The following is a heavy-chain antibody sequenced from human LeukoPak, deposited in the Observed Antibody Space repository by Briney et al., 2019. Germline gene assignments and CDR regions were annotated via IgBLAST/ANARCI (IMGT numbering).Heavy chain of an antibody. J-gene: IGHJ3*02. V-gene: IGHV4-4*07. D-gene: IGHD3-22*01. CDR2: IYISEST. Sequence: SETLSLTCTVSGASISNYYWSWIRQPAGKGLEWIGRIYISESTNYNPSVKSRVTMSVDSSKNQFSLKLRSVTAADTAVYYCARDRYYYDSSSYFSAFDTWGQGTMVTVSS. CDR1: GASISNYY. CDR3: ARDRYYYDSSSYFSAFDT.